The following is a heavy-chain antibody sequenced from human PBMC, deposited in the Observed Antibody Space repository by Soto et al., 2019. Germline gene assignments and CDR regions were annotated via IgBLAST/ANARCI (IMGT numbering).Heavy chain of an antibody. V-gene: IGHV3-30*18. D-gene: IGHD4-17*01. CDR1: GFTFSNYG. Sequence: SGGSLRLSCAASGFTFSNYGMHWVRQAPGKGLEWVAVISYDGSNKKYADSVKGRFTISRDNSKNTLYLQMNSLRAEDTAVYYCAKVQNGELDYWGQGTLVTVSS. CDR3: AKVQNGELDY. CDR2: ISYDGSNK. J-gene: IGHJ4*02.